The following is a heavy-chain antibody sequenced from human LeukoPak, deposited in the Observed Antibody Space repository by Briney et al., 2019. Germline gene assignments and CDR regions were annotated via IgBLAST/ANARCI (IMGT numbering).Heavy chain of an antibody. D-gene: IGHD3-22*01. V-gene: IGHV3-30*03. CDR2: ISYDGSNK. CDR1: GFTFSNAW. CDR3: ARDLRLYYYDSSGYIDY. Sequence: GGSLRLSCAASGFTFSNAWMYWVRQAPGKGLEWVAVISYDGSNKYYADSVKGRFTISRDNSKNTLYLQMNSLRAEDTAVYYCARDLRLYYYDSSGYIDYWGQGTLVTVSS. J-gene: IGHJ4*02.